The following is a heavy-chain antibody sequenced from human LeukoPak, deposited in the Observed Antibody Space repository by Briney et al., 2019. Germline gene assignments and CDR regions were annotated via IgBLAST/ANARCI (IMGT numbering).Heavy chain of an antibody. CDR2: IYYSGST. J-gene: IGHJ4*02. Sequence: SETLSLTCTVSGVSISTYYWSWIRQPPGKGLEYIGFIYYSGSTDYNPSLKSRVTISVDTSKNQFSLKLSSVTAADTAVYYCARVGYSYGSDYWGQGTLVTVSS. CDR1: GVSISTYY. D-gene: IGHD5-18*01. CDR3: ARVGYSYGSDY. V-gene: IGHV4-59*12.